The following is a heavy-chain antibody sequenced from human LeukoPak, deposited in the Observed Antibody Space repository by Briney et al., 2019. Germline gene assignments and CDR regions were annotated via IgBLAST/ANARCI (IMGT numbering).Heavy chain of an antibody. D-gene: IGHD3-22*01. V-gene: IGHV4-39*07. CDR1: GGSISASSNY. J-gene: IGHJ4*02. CDR3: ARENYYGSSGYY. CDR2: IYSSGST. Sequence: SETLSLTCTVSGGSISASSNYWGWIRQAPGKGLEWIGSIYSSGSTYYNPSLRSRFTMSLDKSNNQFSLNLGSVTAADTAVYYCARENYYGSSGYYWGQGTLVTVSS.